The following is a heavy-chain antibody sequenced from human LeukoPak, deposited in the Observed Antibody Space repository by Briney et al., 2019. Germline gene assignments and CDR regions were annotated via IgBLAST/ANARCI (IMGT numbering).Heavy chain of an antibody. Sequence: SETLSLTCAVYGGSFSGYYWSWIRQPPGRGLEWIGEINHSGSTNYNPSLKSRVTISVNTSKNQFSLKLSSVTAADTAVYYCARDKGTSYLSSFDYWGQGTLVTVSS. V-gene: IGHV4-34*01. CDR3: ARDKGTSYLSSFDY. CDR1: GGSFSGYY. D-gene: IGHD6-6*01. CDR2: INHSGST. J-gene: IGHJ4*02.